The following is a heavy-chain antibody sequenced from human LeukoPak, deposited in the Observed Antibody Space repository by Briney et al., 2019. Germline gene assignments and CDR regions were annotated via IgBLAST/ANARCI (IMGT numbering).Heavy chain of an antibody. J-gene: IGHJ4*02. CDR3: ARHRAYSGSSAFDY. D-gene: IGHD6-6*01. Sequence: PSETLTLPCSVSGTSISSLYWSWLPQSPGKALEGLGYMYYTGSTNYNPSLKSPVTIFADTSKNHSSLRLSSVTAADTAVYYCARHRAYSGSSAFDYWGQGTLVTVSS. CDR2: MYYTGST. CDR1: GTSISSLY. V-gene: IGHV4-59*08.